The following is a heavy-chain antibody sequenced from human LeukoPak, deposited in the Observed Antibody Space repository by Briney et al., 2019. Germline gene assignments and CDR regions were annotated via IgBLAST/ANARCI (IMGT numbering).Heavy chain of an antibody. CDR2: IYYSGST. V-gene: IGHV4-34*01. D-gene: IGHD2-2*01. CDR1: GGSFSGYY. CDR3: ARQLVVVLPAEFDF. Sequence: PSETLSLTCAVYGGSFSGYYWSWIRQPPGKGLEWIGSIYYSGSTYYNPSLKSRVTISVDTSKNQFSLKLSSVTAADTAVYFCARQLVVVLPAEFDFWGQGTLVTVSS. J-gene: IGHJ4*02.